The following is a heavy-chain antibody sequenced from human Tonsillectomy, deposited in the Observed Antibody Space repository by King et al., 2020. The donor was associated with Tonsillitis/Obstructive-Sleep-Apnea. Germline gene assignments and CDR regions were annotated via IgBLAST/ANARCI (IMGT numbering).Heavy chain of an antibody. Sequence: VQLVESGGGLVQPGGSLRLSCAASGFTFSNYAMTWVRQAPGKGLEWVSAISGSGIITYYADSVKGRFTISRDNSMNTLFLQMNSLRADDTAVYYCAKAIYYDSLAHADGMDVWGQGTTVTVSS. CDR2: ISGSGIIT. CDR3: AKAIYYDSLAHADGMDV. D-gene: IGHD3-22*01. CDR1: GFTFSNYA. V-gene: IGHV3-23*04. J-gene: IGHJ6*02.